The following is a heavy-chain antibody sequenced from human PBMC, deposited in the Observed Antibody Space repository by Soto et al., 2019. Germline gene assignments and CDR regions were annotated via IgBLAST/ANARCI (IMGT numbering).Heavy chain of an antibody. CDR3: ARATGDYEEGFDP. V-gene: IGHV1-69*02. Sequence: QVQLVQSGAEVKKPGSSVKVSCKASGGTFSSYTISWVRQAPGQGLEWMGRNIPILGIGTYARKFKGRVTIPENNPKSQAYRELASERAEYPAVYYCARATGDYEEGFDPWAREPWSPSPQ. D-gene: IGHD4-17*01. J-gene: IGHJ5*02. CDR2: NIPILGIG. CDR1: GGTFSSYT.